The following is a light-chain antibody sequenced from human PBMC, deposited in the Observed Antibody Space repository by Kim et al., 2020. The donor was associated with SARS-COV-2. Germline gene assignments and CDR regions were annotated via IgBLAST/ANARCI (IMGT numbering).Light chain of an antibody. CDR3: QQYYSYPPT. V-gene: IGKV1-8*01. Sequence: ASTGDRITITCRASQGISSYLAWYQQKPGKAPKLLIYAASTLQSGVPSRFSGSGSGTDFTLTISCLQSEDFATYYCQQYYSYPPTFGQGTKVDIK. CDR2: AAS. CDR1: QGISSY. J-gene: IGKJ1*01.